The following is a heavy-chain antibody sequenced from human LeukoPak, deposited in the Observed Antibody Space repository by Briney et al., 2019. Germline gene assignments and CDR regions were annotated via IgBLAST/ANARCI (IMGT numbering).Heavy chain of an antibody. V-gene: IGHV1-2*02. Sequence: GASVKVSCKTSGYTFTGYFIHWVRQAPGLGLEWMGWINPSTGGTSYAQMFQGRVTMTRDTSISTAYMELSSLISDDTAVYYCARDQSFYDAGDQRFDYWGQGTLVTVSS. CDR1: GYTFTGYF. D-gene: IGHD2/OR15-2a*01. J-gene: IGHJ4*02. CDR2: INPSTGGT. CDR3: ARDQSFYDAGDQRFDY.